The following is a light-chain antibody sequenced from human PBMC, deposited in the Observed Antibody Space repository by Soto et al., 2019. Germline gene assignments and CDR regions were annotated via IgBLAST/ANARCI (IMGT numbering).Light chain of an antibody. Sequence: DVVMTQSPDSLAVSLGESATISCKSSQSVLSSSNNKNYISWYQQKPGQPPKLLIYWASTRESGVPDRFSGSGSGTDFTLTISSLQAEDVAVYYCQQYYETVTFGGGTKVEIK. CDR2: WAS. CDR3: QQYYETVT. J-gene: IGKJ4*01. V-gene: IGKV4-1*01. CDR1: QSVLSSSNNKNY.